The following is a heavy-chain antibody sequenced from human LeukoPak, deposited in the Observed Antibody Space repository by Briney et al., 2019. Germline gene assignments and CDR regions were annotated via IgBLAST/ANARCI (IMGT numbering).Heavy chain of an antibody. Sequence: SETLSLTCTVSGGSISSSSYYWGWIRQPPGKGLEWIGSIYYSGSTYYNPSLKSRVTISVDTSKNQFSLKLSSVTAADTAVYYCARDPPYGGDGSAAFDIWGQGTMVTVSS. CDR2: IYYSGST. J-gene: IGHJ3*02. CDR1: GGSISSSSYY. D-gene: IGHD4-23*01. V-gene: IGHV4-39*07. CDR3: ARDPPYGGDGSAAFDI.